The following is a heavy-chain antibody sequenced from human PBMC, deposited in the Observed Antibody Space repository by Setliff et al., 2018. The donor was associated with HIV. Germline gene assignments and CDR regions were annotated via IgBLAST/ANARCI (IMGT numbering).Heavy chain of an antibody. CDR3: ARVISGRGRELPDFDY. CDR2: MNPDSGNT. D-gene: IGHD1-7*01. Sequence: GASVKVSCKTSGYTFTSFDINWVRQATGQGLEWMGWMNPDSGNTGYAQEFQVRVTMTRDTSISTAYMELSSLRSEDTAIYYCARVISGRGRELPDFDYWGQGTLVTVSS. CDR1: GYTFTSFD. J-gene: IGHJ4*02. V-gene: IGHV1-8*02.